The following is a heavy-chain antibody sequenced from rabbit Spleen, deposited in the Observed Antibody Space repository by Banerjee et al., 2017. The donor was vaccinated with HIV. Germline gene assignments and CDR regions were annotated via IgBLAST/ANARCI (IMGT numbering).Heavy chain of an antibody. V-gene: IGHV1S45*01. Sequence: QEQLVESGGGLVKPGASLTLTCTTSGFSFSSSYDICWVRQAPGKGLEWIGCIYTGNGKTYYASWAKGRFTISKSSSTTVTLQMTSLTAADTATYFCARNLENYAGSSYLDLWGPGTLVTVS. D-gene: IGHD8-1*01. J-gene: IGHJ6*01. CDR3: ARNLENYAGSSYLDL. CDR1: GFSFSSSYD. CDR2: IYTGNGKT.